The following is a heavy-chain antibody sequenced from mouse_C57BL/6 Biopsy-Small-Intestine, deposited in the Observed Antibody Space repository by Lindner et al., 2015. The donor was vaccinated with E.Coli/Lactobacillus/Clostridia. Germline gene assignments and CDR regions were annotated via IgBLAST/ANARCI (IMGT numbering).Heavy chain of an antibody. CDR1: GFTFSDYG. V-gene: IGHV5-17*01. Sequence: VQLQESGGGLVKPGGSLKLSCAASGFTFSDYGMHWVRQAPEKGLEWVAYISSGSSTIYYADTVKGRFIISRDNAKNTLFLQMTSLRSEDTAMYYCARGNDGSFDYWGQGTTLTVSS. CDR3: ARGNDGSFDY. D-gene: IGHD2-3*01. CDR2: ISSGSSTI. J-gene: IGHJ2*01.